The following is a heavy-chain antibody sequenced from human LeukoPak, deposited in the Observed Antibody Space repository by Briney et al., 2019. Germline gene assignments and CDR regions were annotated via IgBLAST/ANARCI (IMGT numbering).Heavy chain of an antibody. Sequence: PGGSLRLSCADSGFTFSNYGMHWVRRAPGKGLEWVAVISYDGSKKFYADSGKGRFTISRDNSKNTLYLQMNSLRAEDTAVYYCAKDRGCSSTSCYGDYYGMDVWGQGTTVTVSS. CDR2: ISYDGSKK. V-gene: IGHV3-30*18. J-gene: IGHJ6*02. D-gene: IGHD2-2*01. CDR1: GFTFSNYG. CDR3: AKDRGCSSTSCYGDYYGMDV.